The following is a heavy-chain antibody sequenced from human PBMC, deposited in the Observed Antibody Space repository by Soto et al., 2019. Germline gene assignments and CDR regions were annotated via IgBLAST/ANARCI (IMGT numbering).Heavy chain of an antibody. Sequence: GGSLRLPCAASGFTFSETTIHWLGQALGHGKARVGPPRNSGPVSATEYAASVQCRFTISTENSNNTAYLQMNSLKTDDTAVYYCNRHDPSGHSDYWGQGTRVAVYS. CDR3: NRHDPSGHSDY. J-gene: IGHJ4*02. V-gene: IGHV3-73*01. CDR1: GFTFSETT. CDR2: PRNSGPVSAT.